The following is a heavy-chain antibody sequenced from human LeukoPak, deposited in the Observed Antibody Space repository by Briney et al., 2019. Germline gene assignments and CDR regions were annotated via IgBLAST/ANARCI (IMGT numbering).Heavy chain of an antibody. J-gene: IGHJ4*02. CDR3: ARALVPSGELHLLGVYFDY. Sequence: TASETLSLTCTVSGYSISSGYYWGWIRQPPGKGLEWIGSIYHSGSTYYNPSLKSRVTISVDRSKNQFSLKLSSVTAADTAVYYCARALVPSGELHLLGVYFDYWGQGTLVTVSS. CDR1: GYSISSGYY. V-gene: IGHV4-38-2*02. D-gene: IGHD1-26*01. CDR2: IYHSGST.